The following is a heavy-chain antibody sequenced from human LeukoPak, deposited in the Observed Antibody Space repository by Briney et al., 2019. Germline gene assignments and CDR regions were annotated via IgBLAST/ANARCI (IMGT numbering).Heavy chain of an antibody. CDR1: GFTFSSYW. Sequence: GGSLRLSCAASGFTFSSYWMSWVRQAPGRGLELVANIKQDGSEKYYVDSVKGGFTISRDNAKNSLYPQMNNLRAEDTAVYYCARNQRRLDYWGQGTLVTVSS. V-gene: IGHV3-7*01. CDR2: IKQDGSEK. J-gene: IGHJ4*02. CDR3: ARNQRRLDY. D-gene: IGHD1-14*01.